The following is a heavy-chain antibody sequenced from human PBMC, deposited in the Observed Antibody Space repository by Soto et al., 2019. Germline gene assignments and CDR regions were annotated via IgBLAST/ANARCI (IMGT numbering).Heavy chain of an antibody. D-gene: IGHD5-18*01. Sequence: PSETLSLTCTVSGGSVSNGMYYWSWIRQPPGKGLEWIGYIYYSGSTYYNPSLKSRVTISVDTSKNQFSLKLSSVTAADTAVYYCARFTAMPPDYWGQGTLVTVSS. V-gene: IGHV4-30-4*08. CDR1: GGSVSNGMYY. CDR2: IYYSGST. J-gene: IGHJ4*02. CDR3: ARFTAMPPDY.